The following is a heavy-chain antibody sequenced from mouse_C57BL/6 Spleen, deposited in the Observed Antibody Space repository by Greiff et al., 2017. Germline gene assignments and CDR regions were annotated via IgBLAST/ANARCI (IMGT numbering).Heavy chain of an antibody. CDR1: GYTFTDYY. V-gene: IGHV1-76*01. CDR3: ARCSLYYYAMDY. J-gene: IGHJ4*01. CDR2: IYPGSGNT. Sequence: VQLQQSGAELVRPGASVKLSCKASGYTFTDYYINWVKQRPGQGLEWIARIYPGSGNTYYNEKFKGKATLTAEKSSSTAYMQLSSLTSEDSAVYFCARCSLYYYAMDYWGQGTSVTVSS.